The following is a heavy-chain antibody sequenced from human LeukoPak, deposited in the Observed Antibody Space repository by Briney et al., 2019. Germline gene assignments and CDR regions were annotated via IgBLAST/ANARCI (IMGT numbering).Heavy chain of an antibody. V-gene: IGHV1-18*01. Sequence: GASVKVSCKASGGTFSSYAISWVRQAPGQGLEWMGWISAYNGNTNYAQKLQGRVTMTTDTSTSTAYMELRSLRSDDTAVYYCARDWDQTDFDYWGQGTLVTVSS. CDR3: ARDWDQTDFDY. CDR2: ISAYNGNT. CDR1: GGTFSSYA. D-gene: IGHD1-1*01. J-gene: IGHJ4*02.